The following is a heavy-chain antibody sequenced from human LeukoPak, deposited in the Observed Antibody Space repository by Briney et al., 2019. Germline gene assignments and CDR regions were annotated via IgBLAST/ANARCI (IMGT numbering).Heavy chain of an antibody. D-gene: IGHD3-10*01. CDR2: INPSGGST. V-gene: IGHV1-46*01. Sequence: ASVKVSCKASGYTFTSYYMHWVRQAPGQGLEWMGIINPSGGSTSYAQKFQGRVTMTRGTSTSTVYMELSSLRSEDTAVYYCARGFSMVRGVILGYDYWGQGTLVTVSS. J-gene: IGHJ4*02. CDR1: GYTFTSYY. CDR3: ARGFSMVRGVILGYDY.